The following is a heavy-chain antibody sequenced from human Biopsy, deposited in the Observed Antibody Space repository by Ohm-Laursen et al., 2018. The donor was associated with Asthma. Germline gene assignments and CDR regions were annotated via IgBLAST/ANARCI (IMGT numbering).Heavy chain of an antibody. CDR1: GFTFSSYG. J-gene: IGHJ4*02. Sequence: RSLRLSCAAPGFTFSSYGMHWVRQAPGKGLEWVAVISYGGSNKYYADSVKGRFTISRDKSKNTLYMQMNSLRAEDTAVYYCAKRGSYFDYWGQGTLVTVSS. D-gene: IGHD1-26*01. V-gene: IGHV3-30*18. CDR2: ISYGGSNK. CDR3: AKRGSYFDY.